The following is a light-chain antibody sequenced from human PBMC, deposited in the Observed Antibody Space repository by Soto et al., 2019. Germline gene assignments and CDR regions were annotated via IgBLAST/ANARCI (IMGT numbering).Light chain of an antibody. Sequence: QSALTQPASVSGSPGQSITISCTGTSSEVGSDNLFSWYQQHPGKAPKLIIYEGSKRPSGVSNRFSGSKSGNTASLTISGLQAEDESDYYRCSYAGGSTYVFGTGTKVTVL. CDR2: EGS. J-gene: IGLJ1*01. CDR1: SSEVGSDNL. V-gene: IGLV2-23*01. CDR3: CSYAGGSTYV.